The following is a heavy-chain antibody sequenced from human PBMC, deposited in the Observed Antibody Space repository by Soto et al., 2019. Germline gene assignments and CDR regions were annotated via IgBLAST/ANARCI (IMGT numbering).Heavy chain of an antibody. V-gene: IGHV1-18*01. Sequence: ASVKVSCKASGYTFTSYGISWVRQAPGQGLEWMGWISAYNGNTNYAQKLQGRVTMTTDTSTGTAYMELRSLRSDDTAVYYCARGDVTLEWLSHYEYWGQGTLVTVSS. CDR1: GYTFTSYG. J-gene: IGHJ4*02. D-gene: IGHD3-3*01. CDR2: ISAYNGNT. CDR3: ARGDVTLEWLSHYEY.